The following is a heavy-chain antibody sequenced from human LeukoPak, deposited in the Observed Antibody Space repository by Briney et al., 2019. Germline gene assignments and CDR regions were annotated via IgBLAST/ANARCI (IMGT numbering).Heavy chain of an antibody. CDR2: IESSSTYI. CDR1: GFTFNSYS. CDR3: LRVLYSSGWVFGGYCAMDV. Sequence: GGSLRLSCAASGFTFNSYSMNWVRQAPGKGLEWVSSIESSSTYIYYADSVKGRFTVSRNNAENSLYLQMNSLRAEDTAVYYCLRVLYSSGWVFGGYCAMDVWGQGTTVTVSS. D-gene: IGHD6-19*01. V-gene: IGHV3-21*01. J-gene: IGHJ6*02.